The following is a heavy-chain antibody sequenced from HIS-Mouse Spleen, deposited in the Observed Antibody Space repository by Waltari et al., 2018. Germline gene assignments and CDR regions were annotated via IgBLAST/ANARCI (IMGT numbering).Heavy chain of an antibody. V-gene: IGHV3-7*01. CDR1: GFTCISYW. CDR2: IKQDGSEK. Sequence: EVQLVESGGGLVQPGGPLRLSCAASGFTCISYWMSWVRQAPGKGLEWVANIKQDGSEKYYVDSVKGRFTISRDNAKNSLYLQMNSLRAEDTAVYYCAGGSGWTSRDYWGQGTLVTVSS. D-gene: IGHD6-19*01. J-gene: IGHJ4*02. CDR3: AGGSGWTSRDY.